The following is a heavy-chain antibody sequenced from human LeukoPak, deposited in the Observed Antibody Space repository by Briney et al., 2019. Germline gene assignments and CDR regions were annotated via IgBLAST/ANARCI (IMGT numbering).Heavy chain of an antibody. D-gene: IGHD3-3*01. V-gene: IGHV4-30-4*01. J-gene: IGHJ5*02. CDR1: GGSISSGDYY. CDR3: ARVGVSSNWFDP. Sequence: PSETLSLTCTVSGGSISSGDYYWSWIRQPPGKGLEWIGYIYYSGSTYYNPSLKSRVTISVDTSKNQFSLKLSSVTAADTAVYYCARVGVSSNWFDPWSQGTLVTVSS. CDR2: IYYSGST.